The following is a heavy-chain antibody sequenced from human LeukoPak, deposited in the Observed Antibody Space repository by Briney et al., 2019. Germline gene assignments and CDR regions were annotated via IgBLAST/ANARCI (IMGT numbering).Heavy chain of an antibody. CDR3: ARGDYVWGSYRPNNWSDP. J-gene: IGHJ5*02. D-gene: IGHD3-16*02. V-gene: IGHV4-59*01. Sequence: SETLSLTCTVSGGSISSYYWSWIRQPPGKGLEWIGYIYYSGSTNYNPSLKSRVTISVDTSKNQFSLKLSSVTAADTAVYYCARGDYVWGSYRPNNWSDPWGQGTLVTVSS. CDR1: GGSISSYY. CDR2: IYYSGST.